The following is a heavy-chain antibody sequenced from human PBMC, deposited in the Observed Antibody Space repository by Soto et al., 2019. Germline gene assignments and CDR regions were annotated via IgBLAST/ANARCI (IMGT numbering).Heavy chain of an antibody. CDR2: MNPNSGNT. CDR3: ARGFNTVTTRYYYYYYGMDV. J-gene: IGHJ6*02. D-gene: IGHD4-4*01. Sequence: ASVKVSCKASGYTFTSYDINWVRQATGQGLEWMGWMNPNSGNTGHAQKFQGRVTMTRNTSISTAYMELSSLRSEDTAVYYCARGFNTVTTRYYYYYYGMDVWGQGTTVTVSS. CDR1: GYTFTSYD. V-gene: IGHV1-8*01.